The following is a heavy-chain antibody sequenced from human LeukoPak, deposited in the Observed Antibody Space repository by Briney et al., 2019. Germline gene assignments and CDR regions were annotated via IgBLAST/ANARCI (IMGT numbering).Heavy chain of an antibody. J-gene: IGHJ4*02. CDR2: ISSSDSTI. Sequence: RGSLRLSCVPSAFTSSTYEMHWVRHPPENGLEWVSYISSSDSTIYYADSVKGRFTISRNNAKNSLYLQMNSLRAEDTAVYYWAKDYGGSSPFDYWGQGTLVTVS. D-gene: IGHD4-23*01. CDR1: AFTSSTYE. CDR3: AKDYGGSSPFDY. V-gene: IGHV3-48*03.